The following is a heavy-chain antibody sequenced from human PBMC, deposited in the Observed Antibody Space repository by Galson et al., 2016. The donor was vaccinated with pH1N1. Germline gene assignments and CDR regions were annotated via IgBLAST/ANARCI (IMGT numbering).Heavy chain of an antibody. CDR3: SRGNPPTSTTDY. D-gene: IGHD1-14*01. CDR1: GFIFSDYW. Sequence: SLRLSCAASGFIFSDYWMSWVRQAPGKGLEWVAKINQDGSRKYYVDSMKGRFTVSRDNSKSTGYLQMDSLRAEDTAVYYCSRGNPPTSTTDYWGQGTLVTVSS. V-gene: IGHV3-7*01. J-gene: IGHJ4*02. CDR2: INQDGSRK.